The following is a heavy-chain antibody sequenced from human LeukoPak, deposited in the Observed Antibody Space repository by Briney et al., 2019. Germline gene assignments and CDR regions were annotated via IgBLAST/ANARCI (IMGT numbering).Heavy chain of an antibody. Sequence: ASVKVSCKAFGYNFITHYMHWVRQAPGQGLEWMGWINANSGDTKYAQKFQGRVTMTRDTSISTAYMDLGSLRCDGTGGYFCGGDLMEGFCVNGVCHKFGFDIWGQGTMVTVSS. V-gene: IGHV1-2*02. CDR3: GGDLMEGFCVNGVCHKFGFDI. CDR1: GYNFITHY. CDR2: INANSGDT. J-gene: IGHJ3*02. D-gene: IGHD2-8*01.